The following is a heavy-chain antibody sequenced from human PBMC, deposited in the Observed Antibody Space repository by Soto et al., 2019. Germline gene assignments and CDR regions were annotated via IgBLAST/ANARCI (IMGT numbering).Heavy chain of an antibody. Sequence: QVQLQESGPGLVKPSETLSLTCAVSGDSISTYYCLWIRQPPGKGLETIGYLYYGRSANYNPSLKSRVTLSVDTSTNQCSLTLSSMTAADTAVYYCALRSMAVVPEYWGQGTLVTVSS. CDR3: ALRSMAVVPEY. J-gene: IGHJ4*02. CDR2: LYYGRSA. D-gene: IGHD3-22*01. V-gene: IGHV4-59*01. CDR1: GDSISTYY.